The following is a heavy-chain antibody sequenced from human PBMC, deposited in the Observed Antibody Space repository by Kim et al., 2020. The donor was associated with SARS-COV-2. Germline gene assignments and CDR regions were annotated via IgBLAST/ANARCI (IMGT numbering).Heavy chain of an antibody. CDR3: ARAVVVAATHFDY. CDR2: IYTSGST. V-gene: IGHV4-61*02. CDR1: GGSISSGSYY. Sequence: SETLSLTCTVSGGSISSGSYYWSWIRQPAGKGLEWIGRIYTSGSTNYNPSLKSRVTISVDTSKNQFSLKLSSVTAADTAVYYCARAVVVAATHFDYWGQGTLVTVSS. J-gene: IGHJ4*02. D-gene: IGHD2-15*01.